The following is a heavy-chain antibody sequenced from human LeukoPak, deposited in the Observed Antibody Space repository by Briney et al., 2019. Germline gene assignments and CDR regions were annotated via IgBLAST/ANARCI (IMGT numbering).Heavy chain of an antibody. Sequence: GGSLRLSCAASGFTFSNYDMSWLRQAPGKGLEWLSFIFSSSGVTWYADSVKGRFTISRDNAKNPLSLQMNSLRAEDTAVYYCAKAMPDMAYFDYWGQGTLVTVSS. CDR1: GFTFSNYD. CDR2: IFSSSGVT. V-gene: IGHV3-48*01. D-gene: IGHD5-18*01. J-gene: IGHJ4*02. CDR3: AKAMPDMAYFDY.